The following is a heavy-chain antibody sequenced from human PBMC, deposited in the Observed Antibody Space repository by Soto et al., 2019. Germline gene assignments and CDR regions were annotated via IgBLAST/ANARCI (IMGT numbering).Heavy chain of an antibody. CDR2: IWYDGSNK. V-gene: IGHV3-33*01. CDR1: GVTVSSYV. Sequence: PGWSLRLSCAASGVTVSSYVMHWVGQAPGKGLEWVAVIWYDGSNKYYADSVKGRFTISRDNSKNTLYLQMNSLRAEDTAVYYCARDRGMTTVTIFDYWGQGTLVTVSS. CDR3: ARDRGMTTVTIFDY. D-gene: IGHD4-17*01. J-gene: IGHJ4*02.